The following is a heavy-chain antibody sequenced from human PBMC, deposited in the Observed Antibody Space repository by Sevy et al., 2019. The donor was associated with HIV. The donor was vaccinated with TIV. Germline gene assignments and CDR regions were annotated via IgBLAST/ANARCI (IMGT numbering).Heavy chain of an antibody. D-gene: IGHD6-13*01. CDR3: ATHAGIAAAGRVFDY. Sequence: GGSLRLSCAASVFTFSDHYREWVRQAPGKGLEWVGRTRNKADSYTTEYAASVKGRFTISRDDSKNSLYLQMNSLKTEDTAVYYCATHAGIAAAGRVFDYWGQGSLVTVSS. CDR1: VFTFSDHY. V-gene: IGHV3-72*01. CDR2: TRNKADSYTT. J-gene: IGHJ4*02.